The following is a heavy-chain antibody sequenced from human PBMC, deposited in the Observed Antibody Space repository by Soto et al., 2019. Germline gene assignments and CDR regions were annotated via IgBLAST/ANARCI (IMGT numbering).Heavy chain of an antibody. CDR2: IYNGGST. CDR1: GGSISHVYYY. V-gene: IGHV4-30-4*01. Sequence: QVQLQESGPGLLKPSQTLSLTCAVSGGSISHVYYYWSWIRQLPDKGLELIGHIYNGGSTYNNPSLTSRVTLPVDTSRNQFSLQLTSVSAADTAVYYCATGPSGDKVDSWGQGILVTVSS. J-gene: IGHJ4*02. CDR3: ATGPSGDKVDS. D-gene: IGHD7-27*01.